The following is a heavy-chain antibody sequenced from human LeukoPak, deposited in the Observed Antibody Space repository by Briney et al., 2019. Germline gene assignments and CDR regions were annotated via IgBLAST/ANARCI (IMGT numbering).Heavy chain of an antibody. CDR2: IKQDGSEK. D-gene: IGHD6-13*01. J-gene: IGHJ5*02. V-gene: IGHV3-7*01. CDR3: AREISSWYRTEGRFDP. Sequence: GGSLRLSCAASGFTFSNYWMTWVRQAPGKGLEGVANIKQDGSEKYYLDSVRGRFTISRDNAKNSLYLQMNSLRVEATAAYYCAREISSWYRTEGRFDPWGQGTLVTVSS. CDR1: GFTFSNYW.